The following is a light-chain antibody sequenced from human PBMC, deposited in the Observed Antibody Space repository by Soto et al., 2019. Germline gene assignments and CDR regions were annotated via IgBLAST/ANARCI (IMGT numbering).Light chain of an antibody. J-gene: IGKJ1*01. CDR1: QSIRYW. CDR2: EAS. V-gene: IGKV1-5*03. Sequence: DIQMTQCPSTLYAPVGDRDAITCRASQSIRYWLAWFQQKPGKAPRLLIEEASRLESGVPSRSSGSGAGTECTLTISSLQPDDFATYDCQQYTSYPWTFGQGTKVDIK. CDR3: QQYTSYPWT.